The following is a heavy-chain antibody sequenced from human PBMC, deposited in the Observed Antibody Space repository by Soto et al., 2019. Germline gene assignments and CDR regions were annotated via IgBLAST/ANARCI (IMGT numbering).Heavy chain of an antibody. CDR3: IRGGSPYYYDY. CDR1: GFIFSGSA. V-gene: IGHV3-73*01. CDR2: ILSKAGNYAT. J-gene: IGHJ4*01. Sequence: EVQLVESGGGLVQPGGSLKLSCAASGFIFSGSAVHWVRQASGKGLEWVGRILSKAGNYATAYPASMKGRFTISRDDSEITAFLQMNSLKTEDTAVYYCIRGGSPYYYDYWGHGTLVAVSS.